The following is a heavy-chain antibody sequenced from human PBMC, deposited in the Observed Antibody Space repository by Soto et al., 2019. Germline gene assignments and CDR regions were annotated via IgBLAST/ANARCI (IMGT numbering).Heavy chain of an antibody. V-gene: IGHV3-21*01. CDR2: ISSSSSYI. J-gene: IGHJ3*02. Sequence: EVQLVESGGGLVKPGGSLRLYCAASGFTFSSYSMNWVRQAPGQGLEWVSSISSSSSYIYYADSVKGRFTISRDNAKNALYLQMNSLRDEDTAVYYCARVRGTVTTDAFDIWGQGTMVTVSS. CDR3: ARVRGTVTTDAFDI. CDR1: GFTFSSYS. D-gene: IGHD4-17*01.